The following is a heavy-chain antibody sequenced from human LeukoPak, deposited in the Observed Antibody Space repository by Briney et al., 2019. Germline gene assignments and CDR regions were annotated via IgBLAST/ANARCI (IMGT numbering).Heavy chain of an antibody. CDR1: GFTFRSYA. D-gene: IGHD2-21*02. CDR3: AKDIVVVTSGANAFDI. Sequence: GGSLRLSCAASGFTFRSYAMSWVRQAPGKGLEWVSSISGGGGSTYYADSVKGRFTISRDNSKITLYPQMNSLRAEDTAVYYCAKDIVVVTSGANAFDIWGQGTMVTVSS. V-gene: IGHV3-23*01. CDR2: ISGGGGST. J-gene: IGHJ3*02.